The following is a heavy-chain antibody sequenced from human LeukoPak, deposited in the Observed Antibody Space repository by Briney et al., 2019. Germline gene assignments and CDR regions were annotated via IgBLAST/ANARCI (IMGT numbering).Heavy chain of an antibody. CDR3: ARVSREDIVVVTATLYYFDY. CDR2: ISSSSSYI. Sequence: GGSLRLSCEASGFTFSDYYMSWVRQAPGKGLEWVSSISSSSSYIYYADSVKGRFTISRDNAKNSLYLQMNSLRAEDTAVYYCARVSREDIVVVTATLYYFDYWGQGTLVTVSS. V-gene: IGHV3-21*01. D-gene: IGHD2-21*02. CDR1: GFTFSDYY. J-gene: IGHJ4*02.